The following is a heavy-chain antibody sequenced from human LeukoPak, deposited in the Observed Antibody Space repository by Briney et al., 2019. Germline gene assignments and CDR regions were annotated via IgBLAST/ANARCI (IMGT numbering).Heavy chain of an antibody. V-gene: IGHV3-23*01. CDR1: GFTFSNYA. D-gene: IGHD4-17*01. J-gene: IGHJ4*02. CDR3: ASISNDYGDYMLDY. CDR2: ISGSGDNT. Sequence: GGSLRLSCAASGFTFSNYAMSWVRQAPGKGVEWVSAISGSGDNTYYADSVKGRFTVSRDNSKNTLYVQMKSLRAEDTAVYYCASISNDYGDYMLDYWGQGTLVTVSS.